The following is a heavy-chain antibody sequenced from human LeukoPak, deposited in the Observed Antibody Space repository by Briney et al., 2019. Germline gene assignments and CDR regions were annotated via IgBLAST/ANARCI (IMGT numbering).Heavy chain of an antibody. Sequence: SETLSLTCTVSGGSISSYYWSWIRQPPGKGLEWIGYIYYSGSTNYNPSLKSRVTISVDTSKNQFSLKLSSVTAADTAVYYCARGRREVHYGGNSRLDAFDIWGQGTMVTVSS. D-gene: IGHD4-23*01. CDR3: ARGRREVHYGGNSRLDAFDI. V-gene: IGHV4-59*01. J-gene: IGHJ3*02. CDR2: IYYSGST. CDR1: GGSISSYY.